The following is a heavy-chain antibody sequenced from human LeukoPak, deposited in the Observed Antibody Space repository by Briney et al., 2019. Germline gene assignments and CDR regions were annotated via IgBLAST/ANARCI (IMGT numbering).Heavy chain of an antibody. Sequence: SQTLSLTCTVSGGSVSSGSYHWSWIRQPAGKGLEWIGRIYTNGITYYNPSLKSRVTMSIDTSKNQFSLKLSSVTAADTAVYYCARDPVGHCSGGSCPPGYYYGMDVWGQGTTVTVSS. CDR3: ARDPVGHCSGGSCPPGYYYGMDV. V-gene: IGHV4-61*02. CDR2: IYTNGIT. J-gene: IGHJ6*02. D-gene: IGHD2-15*01. CDR1: GGSVSSGSYH.